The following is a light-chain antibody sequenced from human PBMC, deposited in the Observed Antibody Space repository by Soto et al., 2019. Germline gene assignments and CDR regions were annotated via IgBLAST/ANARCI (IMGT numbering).Light chain of an antibody. J-gene: IGKJ4*01. CDR3: QQSYNTPTALA. V-gene: IGKV1-39*01. CDR2: AAS. Sequence: DIQMTQSPSSLSASVGDRVTITCRASQSISTYLNCYQQKPGKAPKLLIYAASSLQSGVPSRFSGSGSGTDFTLTINSLQPEDFATYYCQQSYNTPTALAFGGGTKVEIK. CDR1: QSISTY.